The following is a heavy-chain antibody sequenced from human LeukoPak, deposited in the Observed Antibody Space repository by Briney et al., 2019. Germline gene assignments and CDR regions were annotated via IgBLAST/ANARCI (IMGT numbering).Heavy chain of an antibody. V-gene: IGHV3-30*18. Sequence: PGGSLRLSCAASGFTFSSYGMHWVRQAPGKGLEWVAVISYDGSNKYYADSVKGRFTISRDNSKNTLYLQMSSLRAEDTAVYYCAKDLWEQQLVQNGRGVWGKGTTVTVSS. D-gene: IGHD6-13*01. J-gene: IGHJ6*04. CDR1: GFTFSSYG. CDR2: ISYDGSNK. CDR3: AKDLWEQQLVQNGRGV.